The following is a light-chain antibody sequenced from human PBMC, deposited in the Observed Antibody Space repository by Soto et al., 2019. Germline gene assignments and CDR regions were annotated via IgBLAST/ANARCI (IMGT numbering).Light chain of an antibody. J-gene: IGKJ1*01. Sequence: EIVLTQSPGTLSLSPGERATLSCRASQSFRSSYLAWYQQKPGQAPRLLIYGASNRATGIPDRFSGSGSGTDFTLTISRLEPEDFAVYYCQRYGSSPLTFGQGTKVEIK. CDR2: GAS. V-gene: IGKV3-20*01. CDR1: QSFRSSY. CDR3: QRYGSSPLT.